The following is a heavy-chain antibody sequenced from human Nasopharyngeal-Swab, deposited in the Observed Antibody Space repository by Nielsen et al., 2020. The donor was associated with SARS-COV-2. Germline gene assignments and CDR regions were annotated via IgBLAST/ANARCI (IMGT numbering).Heavy chain of an antibody. CDR1: GFPFSSYA. V-gene: IGHV3-23*01. CDR3: SKDLGVESPLWFDY. CDR2: ISGRGGST. D-gene: IGHD4-23*01. J-gene: IGHJ4*02. Sequence: GVLKISCTASGFPFSSYAMSWVRQAPGKGLGWVSEISGRGGSTYYAESVKGRFTISRDNSKNTLYLQMSSLRAEDTAIYYCSKDLGVESPLWFDYWGQGTLLTVSS.